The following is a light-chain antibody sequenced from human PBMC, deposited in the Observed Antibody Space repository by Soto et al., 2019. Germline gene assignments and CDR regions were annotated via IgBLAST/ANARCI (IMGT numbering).Light chain of an antibody. J-gene: IGKJ5*01. Sequence: DIQMTQSPSSLSASVGDRVTITCQASQDITNYLNWYQQKPGKAPRLLLYDASSSETGVPSRFSGSGSGTDFTFTISSLQPEDIATYYCQHYDHLPITFGQGTRLEIK. CDR2: DAS. CDR1: QDITNY. CDR3: QHYDHLPIT. V-gene: IGKV1-33*01.